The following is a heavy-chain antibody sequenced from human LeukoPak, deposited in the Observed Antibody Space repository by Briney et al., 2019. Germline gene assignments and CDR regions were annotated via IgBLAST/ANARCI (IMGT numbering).Heavy chain of an antibody. CDR1: GGSISSGGYY. Sequence: PSETLSLTCTVSGGSISSGGYYWSWIRQHPGKGLEWIGYIYYSGNTNYNPSLKSRVTISVDTSKNQFSLKLSSVTAADTAVYYCARGNTITYYFDSSGYYYFDYWGQGTLVTVSS. J-gene: IGHJ4*02. D-gene: IGHD3-22*01. CDR2: IYYSGNT. CDR3: ARGNTITYYFDSSGYYYFDY. V-gene: IGHV4-31*03.